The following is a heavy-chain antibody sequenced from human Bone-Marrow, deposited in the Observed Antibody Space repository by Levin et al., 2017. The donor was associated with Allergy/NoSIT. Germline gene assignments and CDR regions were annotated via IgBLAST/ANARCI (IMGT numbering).Heavy chain of an antibody. V-gene: IGHV3-15*01. CDR2: IKSKTDGGTT. Sequence: GESLKISCAASGFTFSNAWMSWVRQAPGKGLEWVGRIKSKTDGGTTDYAAPVKGRFTISRDDSKNTLYLQMNSLKTEDTAVYYCTTDPNDSSGYYYSRGFDYWGQGTLVTVSS. D-gene: IGHD3-22*01. CDR3: TTDPNDSSGYYYSRGFDY. CDR1: GFTFSNAW. J-gene: IGHJ4*02.